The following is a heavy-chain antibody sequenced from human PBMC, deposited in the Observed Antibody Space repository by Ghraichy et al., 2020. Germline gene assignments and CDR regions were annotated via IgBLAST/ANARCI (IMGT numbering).Heavy chain of an antibody. Sequence: GALRLSCAASEFTFSSYAMTWVRQAPGKGLEWVSTFSHVDHNTYYAGSVQGRFTISRDSSKNTLYLQMNSLRVEDTATYYCARRGGSDGWGFFDYWGQGARVTVSS. J-gene: IGHJ4*02. D-gene: IGHD1-26*01. CDR3: ARRGGSDGWGFFDY. CDR1: EFTFSSYA. CDR2: FSHVDHNT. V-gene: IGHV3-23*01.